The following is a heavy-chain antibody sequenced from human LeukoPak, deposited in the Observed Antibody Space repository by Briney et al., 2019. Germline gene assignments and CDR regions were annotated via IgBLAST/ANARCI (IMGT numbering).Heavy chain of an antibody. Sequence: GGSLRLSCAASGFTFSSYGMHWVRQAPGKGLEWVAFIRYDGSNKYYADSVKGRFTISRDNSKNTLYLQMNSLRAEDTAVYCCAKDHLRLTIVGATTYFDYWGQGTLVTASS. CDR2: IRYDGSNK. J-gene: IGHJ4*02. CDR1: GFTFSSYG. D-gene: IGHD1-26*01. CDR3: AKDHLRLTIVGATTYFDY. V-gene: IGHV3-30*02.